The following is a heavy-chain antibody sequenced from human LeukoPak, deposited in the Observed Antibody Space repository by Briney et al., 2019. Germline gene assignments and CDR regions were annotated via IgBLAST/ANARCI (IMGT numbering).Heavy chain of an antibody. Sequence: GGSLRLSCAASGFTFSGYSMNWVRQAPGKGLEWVSSISSSSSYIYYADSVKGRFTISRDNAKNSLYLQMNSLRAEDTAVYYCARDGDYGDFYNWFDPWGQGTLVTVSS. D-gene: IGHD4-17*01. CDR3: ARDGDYGDFYNWFDP. V-gene: IGHV3-21*01. J-gene: IGHJ5*02. CDR1: GFTFSGYS. CDR2: ISSSSSYI.